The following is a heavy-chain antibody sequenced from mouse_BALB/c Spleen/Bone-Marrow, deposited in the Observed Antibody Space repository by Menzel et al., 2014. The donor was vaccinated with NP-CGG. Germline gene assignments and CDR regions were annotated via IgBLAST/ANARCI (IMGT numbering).Heavy chain of an antibody. D-gene: IGHD1-1*01. CDR3: VRAPPITSVVTRDY. CDR2: IYPHTSDT. V-gene: IGHV1S29*02. Sequence: DVHLVESGPELVKPGASVKISCKASGYPFXDYNMHWVKQSHGKSLEWIGYIYPHTSDTGYNQKFRSKATLTVDISSSTAYMVLRSLTSEDSAVYYCVRAPPITSVVTRDYWGQGTTLTVSS. CDR1: GYPFXDYN. J-gene: IGHJ2*01.